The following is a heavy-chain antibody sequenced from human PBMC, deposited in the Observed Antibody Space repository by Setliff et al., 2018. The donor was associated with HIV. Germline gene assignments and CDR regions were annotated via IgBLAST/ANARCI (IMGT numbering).Heavy chain of an antibody. D-gene: IGHD1-26*01. CDR3: ARCSGSYPCDGMDV. V-gene: IGHV5-51*01. J-gene: IGHJ6*02. Sequence: GESLKISCKTSGYSFTTYWIGWVRQMPGKGLEWMGIIYPGDSEIGYSPSFQGQVTISADKSISIAYLQWNSLKASDTAMYYCARCSGSYPCDGMDVWGQGTTVTVSS. CDR1: GYSFTTYW. CDR2: IYPGDSEI.